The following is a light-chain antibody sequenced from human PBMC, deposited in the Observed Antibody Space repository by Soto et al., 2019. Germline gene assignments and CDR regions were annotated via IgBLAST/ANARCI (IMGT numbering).Light chain of an antibody. CDR2: SNT. Sequence: QAVVTQPPSASGTPGQTIAISCSGGSSNIGSHTVNWYQQLPGTAPRLLIYSNTQRPSGVPDRFSGSKSGTSASLAISGLQSEYGGDYYCAAWDDSLNGLVSGGGTTLTVL. CDR1: SSNIGSHT. J-gene: IGLJ2*01. CDR3: AAWDDSLNGLV. V-gene: IGLV1-44*01.